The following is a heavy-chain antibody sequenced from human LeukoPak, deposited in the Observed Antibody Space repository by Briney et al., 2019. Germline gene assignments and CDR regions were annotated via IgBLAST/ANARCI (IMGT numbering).Heavy chain of an antibody. J-gene: IGHJ4*02. CDR2: IYRGGST. CDR1: EFYVGSNY. Sequence: GGSLRLSCAASEFYVGSNYMPWVRQAPGKGLEWVSLIYRGGSTYYADSVTGRFTISRDNSKNTLYLQMNSLRAEDTAVYYCARDGSRGSGSFLFDYFDYWGQGTLVTVSS. CDR3: ARDGSRGSGSFLFDYFDY. V-gene: IGHV3-66*02. D-gene: IGHD3-10*01.